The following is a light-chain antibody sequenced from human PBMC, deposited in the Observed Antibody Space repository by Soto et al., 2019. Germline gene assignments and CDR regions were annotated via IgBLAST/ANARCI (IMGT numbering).Light chain of an antibody. Sequence: EIVLTQSPGTLSLSPGEGATLSCRASQSISSNFLAWYQQKRGQAPRLLIHGASNRATGIPDRFSGSGSGTEFTLTITSLQSEDFAVYYCQQYNSWPRTFGQGTKVDIK. J-gene: IGKJ1*01. CDR2: GAS. V-gene: IGKV3D-15*01. CDR3: QQYNSWPRT. CDR1: QSISSNF.